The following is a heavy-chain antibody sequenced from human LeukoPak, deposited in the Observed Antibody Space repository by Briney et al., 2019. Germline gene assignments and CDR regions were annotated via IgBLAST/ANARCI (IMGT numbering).Heavy chain of an antibody. J-gene: IGHJ5*02. CDR2: ISGSGGSA. CDR3: AKCPPSAGSCSSWFDP. Sequence: PGGSLRFSCAASGFTFSSYAKSWVRQAPGKGLEWVSTISGSGGSAYYADSVKGRFTISRENTKNTLSLQLHSLRAEDAAVYYCAKCPPSAGSCSSWFDPWGQGTLVTVSS. CDR1: GFTFSSYA. V-gene: IGHV3-23*01. D-gene: IGHD2-15*01.